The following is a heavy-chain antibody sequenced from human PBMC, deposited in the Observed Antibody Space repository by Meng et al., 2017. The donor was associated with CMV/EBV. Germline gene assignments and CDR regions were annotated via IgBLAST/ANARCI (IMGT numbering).Heavy chain of an antibody. CDR3: ARVPAYCTNGVCPATCVY. V-gene: IGHV1-46*01. D-gene: IGHD2-8*01. CDR2: INPRGGST. Sequence: FTSYYVHCVRQAPGQGLDWMGIINPRGGSTSYAQKFQGRVTMTRDTSTSTVYMELSSLRSEDTAVYYCARVPAYCTNGVCPATCVYWGQGTLVTVSS. CDR1: FTSYY. J-gene: IGHJ4*02.